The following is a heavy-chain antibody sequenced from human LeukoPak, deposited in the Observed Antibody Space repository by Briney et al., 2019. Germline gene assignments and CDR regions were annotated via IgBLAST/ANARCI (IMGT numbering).Heavy chain of an antibody. V-gene: IGHV5-51*01. CDR1: GYSFTSYW. D-gene: IGHD7-27*01. J-gene: IGHJ2*01. CDR2: IYPGDSDT. Sequence: GESLKISCKGSGYSFTSYWIGWVRQMPGKGLEWMGIIYPGDSDTRYSPPFQGQVTISADKSISTAYLQWSSLKASDTAMYYCARQLGTRDWYLDLWGRGTLVTVSS. CDR3: ARQLGTRDWYLDL.